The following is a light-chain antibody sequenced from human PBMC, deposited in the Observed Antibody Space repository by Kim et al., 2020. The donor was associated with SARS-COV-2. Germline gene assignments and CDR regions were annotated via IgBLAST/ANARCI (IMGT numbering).Light chain of an antibody. CDR1: SLRNYL. CDR3: GSRGSSGDHVI. Sequence: SSELTQDPAVSVALGQTVRITCQGDSLRNYLSTWYQQRPGQAPTLVLYGRNKRPSAVPDRFSGSTSGTTASLTITGAQAADEADYYCGSRGSSGDHVIFGGGTQLTVL. CDR2: GRN. J-gene: IGLJ2*01. V-gene: IGLV3-19*01.